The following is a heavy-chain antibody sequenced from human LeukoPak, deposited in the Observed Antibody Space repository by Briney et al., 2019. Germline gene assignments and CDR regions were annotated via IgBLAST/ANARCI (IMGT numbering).Heavy chain of an antibody. D-gene: IGHD6-13*01. V-gene: IGHV4-39*07. CDR3: ARGIAAAGTFDY. CDR1: GGSISSSYYY. CDR2: INHSGST. J-gene: IGHJ4*02. Sequence: SETLSLTCTVSGGSISSSYYYWSWIRQPPGKGLECIGEINHSGSTNYNPSLKSRVTISVDRSKNQFSLKLSSVTAADTAVYYCARGIAAAGTFDYWGQGTLVTVSS.